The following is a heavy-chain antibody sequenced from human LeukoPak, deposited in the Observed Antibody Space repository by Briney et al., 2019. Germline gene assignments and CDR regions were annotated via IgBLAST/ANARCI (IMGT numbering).Heavy chain of an antibody. J-gene: IGHJ4*02. V-gene: IGHV3-30*02. CDR1: GFTFSSYG. Sequence: PGGSLRLSCAASGFTFSSYGMHWVRQAPGKGLEWVAFIRYDGSNKYYADSVKGRFTISRDNSKNTLHLQMNSLRAEDTAVYYCAKVGKTYYYDRYYFDYWGQGTLVTVSS. CDR3: AKVGKTYYYDRYYFDY. CDR2: IRYDGSNK. D-gene: IGHD3-22*01.